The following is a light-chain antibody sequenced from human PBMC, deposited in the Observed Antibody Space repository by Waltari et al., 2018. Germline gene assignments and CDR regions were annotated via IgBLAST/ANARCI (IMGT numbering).Light chain of an antibody. Sequence: NFLLTQPHSVSESPGTTVIISCTRSGGSIVNNYVQWYQHRPGSAPSIVIYEDDQRPSAVPVRFSGSIDSSSNSASLTISGLKTEDEADYYCQSYTSSAVFGGGTKLTV. CDR3: QSYTSSAV. CDR2: EDD. CDR1: GGSIVNNY. J-gene: IGLJ3*02. V-gene: IGLV6-57*04.